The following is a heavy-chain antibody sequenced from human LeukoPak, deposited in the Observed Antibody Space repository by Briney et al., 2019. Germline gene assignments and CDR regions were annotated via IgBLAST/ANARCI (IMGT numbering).Heavy chain of an antibody. CDR1: GGTFSSYA. J-gene: IGHJ5*02. V-gene: IGHV1-69*05. D-gene: IGHD3-16*01. CDR2: IIPIFGTA. CDR3: ARERGVGEDWFDP. Sequence: ASVKVSCKASGGTFSSYAISWVRQAPGQGLEWMGGIIPIFGTANYAQKFQGRVTITTDESTSTAYMELSSLRSDDTAVYYCARERGVGEDWFDPWGQGTLSPSPQ.